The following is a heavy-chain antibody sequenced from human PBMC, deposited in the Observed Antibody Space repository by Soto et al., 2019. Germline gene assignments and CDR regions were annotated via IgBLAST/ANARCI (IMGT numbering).Heavy chain of an antibody. CDR3: ARGSSIAGLYYGMDV. CDR1: CGSINRGGYY. V-gene: IGHV4-31*03. Sequence: PSETLSPPCPFSCGSINRGGYYWTWIRQPPGKGLEWIGYNYYSGITYYNPSLKSRVTISLDTSKNQFSLKLSSVTAADTAVCYCARGSSIAGLYYGMDVWGQGTTVTVSS. D-gene: IGHD6-6*01. J-gene: IGHJ6*02. CDR2: NYYSGIT.